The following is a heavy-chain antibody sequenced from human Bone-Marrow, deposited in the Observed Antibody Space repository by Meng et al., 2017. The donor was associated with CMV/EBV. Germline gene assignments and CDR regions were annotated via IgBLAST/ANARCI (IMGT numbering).Heavy chain of an antibody. CDR1: GFSVSNMY. Sequence: ETLSLTCAASGFSVSNMYMSWVRQAPGKGPEWVSFTYPGGTTYYTDFVKGRFTISRDNSRNTVYLQMNCLRAEDSAVYFCARGADTPMVLPPDFWGQGSLVTVSS. CDR3: ARGADTPMVLPPDF. J-gene: IGHJ4*02. V-gene: IGHV3-66*02. D-gene: IGHD5-18*01. CDR2: TYPGGTT.